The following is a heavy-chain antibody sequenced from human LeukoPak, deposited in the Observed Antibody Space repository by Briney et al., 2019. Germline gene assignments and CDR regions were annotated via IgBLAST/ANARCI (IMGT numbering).Heavy chain of an antibody. D-gene: IGHD5-18*01. Sequence: GGSLRLSCTGSGFRISSQAMSWVRQAPGKGLEWVSSSSGTGETTYYADSVKGRFTISRDNAKNSLYLQMNSLRAEDTGVYYCAKDSYSKGDYWGQGVLVTVSS. J-gene: IGHJ4*02. CDR1: GFRISSQA. CDR2: SSGTGETT. V-gene: IGHV3-23*01. CDR3: AKDSYSKGDY.